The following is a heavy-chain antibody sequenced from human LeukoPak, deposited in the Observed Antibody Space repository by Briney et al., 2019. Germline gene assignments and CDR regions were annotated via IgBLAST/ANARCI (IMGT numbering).Heavy chain of an antibody. V-gene: IGHV3-30*18. D-gene: IGHD3-22*01. CDR1: GFTFSSYA. CDR2: ISYDGSNK. J-gene: IGHJ3*02. Sequence: GGSLRLSCAAPGFTFSSYAMSWVRQAPGKGLEWVVVISYDGSNKYYADSVKGRFTISRDNSKNTLYLQMNSLRAEDTAVYYCAKEETYYYDSSGMGYAFDIWGQGTMVTVSS. CDR3: AKEETYYYDSSGMGYAFDI.